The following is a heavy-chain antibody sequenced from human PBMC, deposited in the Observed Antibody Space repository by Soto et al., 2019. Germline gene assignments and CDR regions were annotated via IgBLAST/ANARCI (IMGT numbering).Heavy chain of an antibody. Sequence: QAQLVQSGAELKKPGSSVKVSCKASGGNFSSYAISWLRQAPGQGLEWMGGIVPLFGTTNYAQKFKGRLMITADESTTTAYMELSSLRFEDTPVYYYARARVLSWYNCFAPWGQGSPVTVSS. CDR2: IVPLFGTT. J-gene: IGHJ5*02. D-gene: IGHD6-13*01. V-gene: IGHV1-69*01. CDR1: GGNFSSYA. CDR3: ARARVLSWYNCFAP.